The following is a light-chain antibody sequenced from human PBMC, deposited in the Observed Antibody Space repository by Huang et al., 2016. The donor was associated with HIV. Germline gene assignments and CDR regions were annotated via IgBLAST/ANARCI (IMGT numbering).Light chain of an antibody. V-gene: IGKV2-30*02. J-gene: IGKJ1*01. Sequence: VLTQSLLSLSVTLGQPASISCRSSQSLVHSNGNTYLNWFHQRPGQSPRRLIYKVSNRDSGVPDRFSGSGSGTEFTLKINRVEAEDVGIYYCMQGTDWPLTFGQGTKVEI. CDR2: KVS. CDR1: QSLVHSNGNTY. CDR3: MQGTDWPLT.